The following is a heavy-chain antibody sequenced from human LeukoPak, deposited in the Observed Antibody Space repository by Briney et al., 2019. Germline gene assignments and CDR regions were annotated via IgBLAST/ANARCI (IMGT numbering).Heavy chain of an antibody. CDR1: GFTFDDCA. CDR2: IGGPTET. D-gene: IGHD3-10*01. Sequence: GGSLRLSCVASGFTFDDCAMTWVRQAPGKGPEWVSSIGGPTETYYADSVKGRFTISRDNSKNTLYLQMNSLRAEDTAVYYCARRNTYYYGSGSYLDYWGQGALVTVSS. J-gene: IGHJ4*02. CDR3: ARRNTYYYGSGSYLDY. V-gene: IGHV3-23*01.